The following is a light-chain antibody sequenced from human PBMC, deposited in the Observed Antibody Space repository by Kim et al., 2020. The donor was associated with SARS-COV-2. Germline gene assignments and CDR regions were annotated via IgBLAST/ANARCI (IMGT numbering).Light chain of an antibody. Sequence: DIVMTQSPDSLAVSLGERATINCKSSQSVLYSSNNMNYLAWYQQKPGQPPKLLIYWASTRESGVPDRFSGSGSGTDFTLTISSLQAEDVAVYYCQQYYSTPPTFGQGTKLEI. V-gene: IGKV4-1*01. CDR1: QSVLYSSNNMNY. J-gene: IGKJ2*01. CDR3: QQYYSTPPT. CDR2: WAS.